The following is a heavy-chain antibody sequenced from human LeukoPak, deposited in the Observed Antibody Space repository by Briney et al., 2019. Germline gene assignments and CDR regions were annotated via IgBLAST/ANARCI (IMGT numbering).Heavy chain of an antibody. Sequence: GGSLRLSCEASGFTFRSYEMNWVRQAPGKGLEWVSYSSGDGRTMYYADSVKGRFTISRDNSKNTLYLQMNSLRAEDTAVYYCAKGDDYGDYRWGNYFDYWGQGTLVTVSS. CDR2: SSGDGRTM. J-gene: IGHJ4*02. V-gene: IGHV3-48*03. D-gene: IGHD4-17*01. CDR1: GFTFRSYE. CDR3: AKGDDYGDYRWGNYFDY.